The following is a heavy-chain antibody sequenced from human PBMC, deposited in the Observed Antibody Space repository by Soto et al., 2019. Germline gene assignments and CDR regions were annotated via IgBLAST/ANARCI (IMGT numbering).Heavy chain of an antibody. D-gene: IGHD3-9*01. V-gene: IGHV1-18*01. J-gene: IGHJ4*02. CDR3: ARDSNYDILTGYSSRVAVDPPGY. Sequence: QVQLVQSGAEVKKPGASVKVSCKASGYTFTSYGISWVRQAPGLGLEWMGWISAYNGNTNYAQKLQGRVTMTTDTSTSTAYMGLRSLRSDDTAVYYCARDSNYDILTGYSSRVAVDPPGYWGQETLVTDSS. CDR1: GYTFTSYG. CDR2: ISAYNGNT.